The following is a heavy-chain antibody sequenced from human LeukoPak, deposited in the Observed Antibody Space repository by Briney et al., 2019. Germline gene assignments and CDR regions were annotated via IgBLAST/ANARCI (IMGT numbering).Heavy chain of an antibody. D-gene: IGHD6-13*01. V-gene: IGHV7-4-1*02. CDR3: ASYGYSSSWYVVY. CDR1: GYTFTSYG. CDR2: INTNTGNP. Sequence: ASVKVSFKASGYTFTSYGISWVRQAPGQGLEWMGWINTNTGNPTYAQGFTGRFVFSLDTSVSTAYLQISSLKAEDTAVYYCASYGYSSSWYVVYWGQGTLVTVSS. J-gene: IGHJ4*02.